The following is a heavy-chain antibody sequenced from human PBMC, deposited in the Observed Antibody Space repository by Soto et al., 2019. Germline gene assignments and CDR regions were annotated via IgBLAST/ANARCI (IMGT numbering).Heavy chain of an antibody. Sequence: SETLSLTCTVSGGSISSSSYYWGWIRQPPGKGLEWIGSIYYSGSTYYNPSLKSQVTISVDTSKNQFSLKLSSVTAADTAVYYCARQDIAVASHFDYWGQGTLVTVSS. J-gene: IGHJ4*02. D-gene: IGHD6-19*01. V-gene: IGHV4-39*01. CDR3: ARQDIAVASHFDY. CDR2: IYYSGST. CDR1: GGSISSSSYY.